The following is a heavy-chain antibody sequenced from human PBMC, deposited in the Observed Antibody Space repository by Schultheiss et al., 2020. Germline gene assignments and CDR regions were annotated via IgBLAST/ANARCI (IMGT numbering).Heavy chain of an antibody. Sequence: SATLSLTCAVYGGSFSGYYWSWIRQPPGKGLEWIGSIYYSGSTYYNPSLKSRVTISVDTSKNQFSLKLSSVTAADTAVYYCARGGPTVTTYFDYWGQGTLVTVSS. CDR3: ARGGPTVTTYFDY. V-gene: IGHV4-34*01. J-gene: IGHJ4*02. D-gene: IGHD4-17*01. CDR2: IYYSGST. CDR1: GGSFSGYY.